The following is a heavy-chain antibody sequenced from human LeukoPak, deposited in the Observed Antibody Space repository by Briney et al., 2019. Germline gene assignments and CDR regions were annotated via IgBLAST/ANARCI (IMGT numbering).Heavy chain of an antibody. V-gene: IGHV5-51*01. CDR1: GYSLTSYW. CDR2: IYPGDSDT. J-gene: IGHJ5*02. D-gene: IGHD4-17*01. Sequence: GASLKISCKGSGYSLTSYWIGWVRQLPGKGLEWMGIIYPGDSDTRYSPSFQGQVTISADKSISTAYLQWSSLKASDTAMYYCARINGDYPSYNWFDPWGQGTLVTVSS. CDR3: ARINGDYPSYNWFDP.